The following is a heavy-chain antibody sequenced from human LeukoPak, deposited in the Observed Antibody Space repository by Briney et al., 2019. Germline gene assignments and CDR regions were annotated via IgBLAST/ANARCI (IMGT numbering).Heavy chain of an antibody. CDR1: GFTFSSYG. Sequence: SGGSLRLSCAASGFTFSSYGMHWVRQAPGKGLEWVAVISYDGSNKYYADSVKGRFTISRDNSKNTLYLQMNSLRAEDTAVYYCAKCKVPAATYYYYYYGMDVWGKGTTVTVSS. CDR2: ISYDGSNK. V-gene: IGHV3-30*18. CDR3: AKCKVPAATYYYYYYGMDV. D-gene: IGHD2-2*01. J-gene: IGHJ6*04.